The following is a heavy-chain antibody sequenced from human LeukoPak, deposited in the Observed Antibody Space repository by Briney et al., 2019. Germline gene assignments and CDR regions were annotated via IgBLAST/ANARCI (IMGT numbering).Heavy chain of an antibody. D-gene: IGHD1-26*01. J-gene: IGHJ2*01. Sequence: ASVKVSCKASGYTFTGYYMHWVRQAPGQGLEWMGWINPNSGGTNYAQKFQGRVTMTRDTSISTAYMELSRLRSEDTAVYYCARETPTITIGATFDLWGRGTLVTVSS. V-gene: IGHV1-2*02. CDR2: INPNSGGT. CDR1: GYTFTGYY. CDR3: ARETPTITIGATFDL.